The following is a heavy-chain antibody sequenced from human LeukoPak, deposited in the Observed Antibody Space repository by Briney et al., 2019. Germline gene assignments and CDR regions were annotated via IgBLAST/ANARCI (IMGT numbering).Heavy chain of an antibody. V-gene: IGHV1-46*01. Sequence: ASVKVSCKASGYTFTSYYMHWVRQAPGQGLEWMGIINPSGGSTSYAQKFQGRVTMTRDTPTSTVYMELSSLRSGDTAVYYCASSRGSGSYGFGMNVWGKGTTVTVSS. CDR1: GYTFTSYY. CDR3: ASSRGSGSYGFGMNV. D-gene: IGHD3-10*01. J-gene: IGHJ6*04. CDR2: INPSGGST.